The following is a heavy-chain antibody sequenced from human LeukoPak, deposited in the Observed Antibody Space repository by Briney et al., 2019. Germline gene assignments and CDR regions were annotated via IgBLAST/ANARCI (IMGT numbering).Heavy chain of an antibody. Sequence: PGGSLRLSCVASGFXFHDYAISWVRQVPGKGLEWVSLISGDGGSASYAGSVKGRFTISRDNSKNSLYLQMNSLRTEDTAFYYCAKASSGSSSRPVDYWGQGTLVTVSS. CDR1: GFXFHDYA. D-gene: IGHD3-10*01. CDR3: AKASSGSSSRPVDY. J-gene: IGHJ4*02. CDR2: ISGDGGSA. V-gene: IGHV3-43*02.